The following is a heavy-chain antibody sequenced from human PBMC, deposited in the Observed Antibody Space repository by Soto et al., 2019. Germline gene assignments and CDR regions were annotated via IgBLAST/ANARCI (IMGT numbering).Heavy chain of an antibody. CDR1: GYTFIDYY. CDR3: ARPPGYISAWYYFDL. CDR2: ISPKSGGT. D-gene: IGHD6-19*01. J-gene: IGHJ4*02. V-gene: IGHV1-2*02. Sequence: QVQLVQSGAEVKKPGASVKVSCEASGYTFIDYYMHWVRQAPGQGFEWRGRISPKSGGTNYAEKFQGRVTMNWDTSINTAYMELSRLMSEDTAVYYCARPPGYISAWYYFDLWGQGTLVTVSS.